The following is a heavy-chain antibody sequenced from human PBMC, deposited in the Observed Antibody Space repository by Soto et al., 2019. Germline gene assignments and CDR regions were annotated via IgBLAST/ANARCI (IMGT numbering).Heavy chain of an antibody. D-gene: IGHD2-2*01. Sequence: GASVKVSCKASGYTFSNYDISWVRQATGQGLEWMGWMNPNSGNTGYAQKFQGRVTMTRNTSISTAYMELSSLRSDDTAVYYCARGPIGYCRSSSCQTAGYFQHWGQGTLVTVSS. CDR3: ARGPIGYCRSSSCQTAGYFQH. J-gene: IGHJ1*01. CDR1: GYTFSNYD. CDR2: MNPNSGNT. V-gene: IGHV1-8*01.